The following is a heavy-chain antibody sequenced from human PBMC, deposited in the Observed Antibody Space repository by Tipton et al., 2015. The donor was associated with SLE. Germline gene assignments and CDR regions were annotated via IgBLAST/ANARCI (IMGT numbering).Heavy chain of an antibody. V-gene: IGHV4-38-2*01. CDR1: GYSISSGYY. J-gene: IGHJ3*02. D-gene: IGHD4-17*01. Sequence: TLSLTCAVSGYSISSGYYWGWIRQPPGKGLEWIGSIYYSGSTYYNPSLKSRVTISVDTSKNQFSLKLSSVTAADTAVYYCARQGDYDAFDIWGQGTMVTVSS. CDR3: ARQGDYDAFDI. CDR2: IYYSGST.